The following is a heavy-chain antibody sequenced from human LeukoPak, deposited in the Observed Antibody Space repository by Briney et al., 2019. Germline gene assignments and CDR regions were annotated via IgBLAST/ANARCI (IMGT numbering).Heavy chain of an antibody. CDR3: ARGGCSYGSQEMGWYFDL. CDR2: IYYSGST. D-gene: IGHD5-18*01. V-gene: IGHV4-31*03. J-gene: IGHJ2*01. Sequence: PSQTLSLTCTVSGGSISSGGYYWSWIRQHPGEGLEWIGYIYYSGSTYYNPSLKSRVTISVDTSKNQFSLKLGSVTAADTAVYYCARGGCSYGSQEMGWYFDLWGRGTLVTVSS. CDR1: GGSISSGGYY.